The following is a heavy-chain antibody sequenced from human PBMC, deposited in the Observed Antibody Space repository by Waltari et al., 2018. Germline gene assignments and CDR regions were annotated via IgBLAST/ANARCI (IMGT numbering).Heavy chain of an antibody. CDR3: ARDSSGYYYRGGWFDP. D-gene: IGHD3-22*01. CDR1: GGTFSSYT. CDR2: IIPILGIE. J-gene: IGHJ5*02. V-gene: IGHV1-69*08. Sequence: QVQLVQSGAEVKKPGSSVKVSCKASGGTFSSYTISWVRQAPGQGLEWMGRIIPILGIENYAQKFQGRVTITADKSTSTAYMELSSLRSEDTAVYYCARDSSGYYYRGGWFDPWGQGTLVTVSS.